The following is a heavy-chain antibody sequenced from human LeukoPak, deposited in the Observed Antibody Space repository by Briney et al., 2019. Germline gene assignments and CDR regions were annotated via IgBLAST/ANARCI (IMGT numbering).Heavy chain of an antibody. CDR1: GGSIGSYY. D-gene: IGHD3-10*01. Sequence: SETLSLTCTVSGGSIGSYYWSWIRQPPGKGLEWIGYIYYSGSTNYNPSLKSRVTISVDTSKNQFSLKLSSVTAADTAVYYCASNYGSKHYYYYYMDVWGKGTTVTISS. CDR3: ASNYGSKHYYYYYMDV. CDR2: IYYSGST. J-gene: IGHJ6*03. V-gene: IGHV4-59*08.